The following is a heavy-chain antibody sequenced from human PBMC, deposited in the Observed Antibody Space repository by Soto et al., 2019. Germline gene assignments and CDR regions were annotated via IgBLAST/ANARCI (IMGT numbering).Heavy chain of an antibody. CDR2: ISSTSSSI. CDR3: ARAPIDY. V-gene: IGHV3-21*01. J-gene: IGHJ4*02. CDR1: GFTFSIYG. Sequence: PGGSLRLSCVASGFTFSIYGMNRARQVPGKGLEWLSFISSTSSSINYADSMKGRFTVSRDNAKNSLYLQMNNLRAEDTAVYYCARAPIDYWGRGTLVTVSS.